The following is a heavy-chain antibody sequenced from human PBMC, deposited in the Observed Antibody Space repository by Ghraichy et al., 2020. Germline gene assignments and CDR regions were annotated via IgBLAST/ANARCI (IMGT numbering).Heavy chain of an antibody. J-gene: IGHJ5*02. CDR2: IIPILGIA. Sequence: SVKVSCKASGGTFSSYTISWVRQAPGQGLEWMGRIIPILGIANYAQKFQGRVTITADKSTSTAYMELSSLRSEDTAVYYCARDHRYCSGGSCYSFWFDPWGQGTLVTVSS. V-gene: IGHV1-69*04. D-gene: IGHD2-15*01. CDR3: ARDHRYCSGGSCYSFWFDP. CDR1: GGTFSSYT.